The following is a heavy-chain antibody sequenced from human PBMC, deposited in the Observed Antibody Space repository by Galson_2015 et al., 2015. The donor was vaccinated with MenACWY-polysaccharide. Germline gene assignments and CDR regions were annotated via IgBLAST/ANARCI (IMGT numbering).Heavy chain of an antibody. CDR2: IRSKANSYAT. V-gene: IGHV3-73*01. CDR3: TRHSYRYCSSTSCPNYMDV. Sequence: SLRLSCAASGFTFSGSAMHWVRQASGKGLEWVGRIRSKANSYATAYAASVKGRFTISRDDSKNTAYLQMNSLKTEDTAVYYCTRHSYRYCSSTSCPNYMDVRGKGTTVTVSS. J-gene: IGHJ6*03. CDR1: GFTFSGSA. D-gene: IGHD2-2*01.